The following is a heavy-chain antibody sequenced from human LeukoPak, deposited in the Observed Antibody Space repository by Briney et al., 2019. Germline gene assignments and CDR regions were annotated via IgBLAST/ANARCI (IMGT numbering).Heavy chain of an antibody. CDR2: IYHSGST. J-gene: IGHJ4*02. CDR1: GGSISSGGYS. CDR3: ARDSGSGTYY. Sequence: SETLSLTCAVFGGSISSGGYSWSWIRQPPGKGLEWIGYIYHSGSTYYNPSLKSRVTISVDRSKNQFSLKLSSVTAADTAVYYCARDSGSGTYYWGQGTLVTVSS. D-gene: IGHD6-19*01. V-gene: IGHV4-30-2*01.